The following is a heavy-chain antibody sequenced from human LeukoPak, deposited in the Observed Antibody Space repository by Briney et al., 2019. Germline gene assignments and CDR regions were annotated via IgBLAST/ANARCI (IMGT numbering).Heavy chain of an antibody. J-gene: IGHJ4*02. CDR1: GFTFNSYS. Sequence: GGSLRLSCAASGFTFNSYSMHWVRQAPGKGLEWVAVISYDGNNKYYADSVKGRFTISRDNSKNTLYLQMSSLRTEDTAVYYCAQGKNIVLMVHASPFDYWGQGTLVTVSS. CDR3: AQGKNIVLMVHASPFDY. V-gene: IGHV3-30-3*01. CDR2: ISYDGNNK. D-gene: IGHD2-8*01.